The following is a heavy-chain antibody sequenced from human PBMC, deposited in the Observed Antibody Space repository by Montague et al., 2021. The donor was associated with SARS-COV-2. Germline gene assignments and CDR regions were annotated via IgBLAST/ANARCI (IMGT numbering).Heavy chain of an antibody. CDR1: GGSISSYY. V-gene: IGHV4-59*12. J-gene: IGHJ4*02. D-gene: IGHD2-2*01. Sequence: TLSLTVPVSGGSISSYYWSWIRQPPGKGLEWIGYIYYSGSTNYNPSLKSRVTILVDMSKNQFSLKLRSVTAADTAIYYCARGYCSSTTCYRSLHYWGQGTLVAVSS. CDR3: ARGYCSSTTCYRSLHY. CDR2: IYYSGST.